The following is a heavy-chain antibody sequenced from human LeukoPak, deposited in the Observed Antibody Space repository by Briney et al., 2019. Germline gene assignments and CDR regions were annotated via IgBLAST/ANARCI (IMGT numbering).Heavy chain of an antibody. V-gene: IGHV1-2*02. CDR2: INPNSGGT. J-gene: IGHJ5*02. CDR3: ARKATAMARNKMNWFDP. D-gene: IGHD5-18*01. CDR1: GYTFTSYG. Sequence: GASVKVSCKASGYTFTSYGISWVRQAPGQGLEWMGWINPNSGGTNYAQKFQGRVTMTRDTSISTAYMELSRLRSDDTAVYYCARKATAMARNKMNWFDPWGQGTLVTVSS.